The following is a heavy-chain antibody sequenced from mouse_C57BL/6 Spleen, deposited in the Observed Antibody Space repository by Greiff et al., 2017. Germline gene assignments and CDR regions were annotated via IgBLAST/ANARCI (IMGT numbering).Heavy chain of an antibody. Sequence: EVQVVESGGDLVKPGGSLTLSCAASGFTLSSYGMSWVRQTPDKRLEWVATISSGGSYTYYPDSVKGRFTISRDNDKNTLYLHMSSLKSEDTAMYYCASSLDSSALRFSWFAYWGKGTLVTVSA. CDR3: ASSLDSSALRFSWFAY. J-gene: IGHJ3*01. D-gene: IGHD3-2*02. CDR1: GFTLSSYG. CDR2: ISSGGSYT. V-gene: IGHV5-6*01.